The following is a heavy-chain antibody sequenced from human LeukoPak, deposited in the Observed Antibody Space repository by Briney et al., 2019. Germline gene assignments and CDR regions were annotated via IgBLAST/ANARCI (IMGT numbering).Heavy chain of an antibody. CDR3: ARGGTRFDP. D-gene: IGHD2-15*01. J-gene: IGHJ5*02. Sequence: AGGSLRLSCAASGFIFSSYSMNWVRQAPGKGLEWVAVISYDGSNKYYADSVKGRFTISRDNSKNTLYLQMNSLRAEDTAVYYCARGGTRFDPWGQGTLVTVSS. V-gene: IGHV3-30*19. CDR1: GFIFSSYS. CDR2: ISYDGSNK.